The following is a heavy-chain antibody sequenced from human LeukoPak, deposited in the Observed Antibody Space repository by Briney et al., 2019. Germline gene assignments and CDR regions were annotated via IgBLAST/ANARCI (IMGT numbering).Heavy chain of an antibody. D-gene: IGHD5/OR15-5a*01. J-gene: IGHJ5*02. Sequence: GGSLRLSCAASGFTFSSSWMHWVRQTPGKGLVWVSRIGDDGYHTSYADFVKGRFTISRDNAKSTLYLQMNSLRPEDTAVYYCATEVSTSLDPRGQGTLVTVAS. CDR3: ATEVSTSLDP. CDR2: IGDDGYHT. V-gene: IGHV3-74*01. CDR1: GFTFSSSW.